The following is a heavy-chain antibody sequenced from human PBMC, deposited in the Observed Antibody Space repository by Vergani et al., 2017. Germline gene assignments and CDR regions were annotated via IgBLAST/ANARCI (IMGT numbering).Heavy chain of an antibody. J-gene: IGHJ4*02. D-gene: IGHD5-24*01. CDR2: IYYSGST. CDR3: ARTTRDGYNFDY. V-gene: IGHV4-59*08. Sequence: QVQLQESGPGLVKPSETMSLTCTVSGGSISSYYWSWIRQPPGKGLEWIGYIYYSGSTNYNPSLKSRVTISVDTSKNQFSLKRSSVTAADTAVYYCARTTRDGYNFDYWGQGTLVTVSS. CDR1: GGSISSYY.